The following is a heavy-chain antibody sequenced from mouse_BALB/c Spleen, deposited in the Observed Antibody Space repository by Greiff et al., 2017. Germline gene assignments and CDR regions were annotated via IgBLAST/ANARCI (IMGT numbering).Heavy chain of an antibody. CDR3: ARRDYYCSSPEYYFDY. J-gene: IGHJ2*01. CDR2: IYWDDDK. Sequence: QVTLKVSGPGILQPSQTLSLTCSFSGFSLSTSGMGVSWIRQPSGKGLEWLAHIYWDDDKRYNPSLKSRLTISKDTSRNQVFLKITSVDTADTATYYCARRDYYCSSPEYYFDYWGQGTTLTVSS. CDR1: GFSLSTSGMG. V-gene: IGHV8-12*01. D-gene: IGHD1-1*01.